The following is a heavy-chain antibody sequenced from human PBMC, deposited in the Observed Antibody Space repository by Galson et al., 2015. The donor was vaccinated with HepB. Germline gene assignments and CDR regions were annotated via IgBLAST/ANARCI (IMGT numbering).Heavy chain of an antibody. J-gene: IGHJ4*02. CDR3: ATGGRWLQFSRVLDY. D-gene: IGHD5-24*01. V-gene: IGHV1-24*01. CDR1: GYTLTELS. CDR2: FDPEDGET. Sequence: SVKVSCKVSGYTLTELSMHWVRQAPGKGLEWMGGFDPEDGETIYAQKFQGRVTMTEDTSTDTAYMELSSLRSEDTAVYYCATGGRWLQFSRVLDYWGQGTLVTVSS.